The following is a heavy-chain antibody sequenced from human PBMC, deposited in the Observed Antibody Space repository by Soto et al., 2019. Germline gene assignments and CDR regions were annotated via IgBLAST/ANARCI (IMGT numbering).Heavy chain of an antibody. J-gene: IGHJ3*02. Sequence: EVQLVESGAGLVQPGGSLRLSCAASGFTFSSYWMHWVRKAPGKGLVWVSRIKTDGTDTHYADSVKGRFTISRDNAKNTLYLQMNSLRGEDTAVYYCARPRTSDWAYDIWGQGTMVIVSS. CDR3: ARPRTSDWAYDI. CDR1: GFTFSSYW. CDR2: IKTDGTDT. D-gene: IGHD3-9*01. V-gene: IGHV3-74*01.